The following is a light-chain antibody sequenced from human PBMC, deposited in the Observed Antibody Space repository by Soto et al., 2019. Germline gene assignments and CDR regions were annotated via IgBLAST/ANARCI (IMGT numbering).Light chain of an antibody. V-gene: IGKV3-11*01. Sequence: EIVLTQSPATLSLSPGERATLSCRASQSISSHLAWYQQKPGQTPRLLMYDASNRATAVPARFSGSGSGTDFTLTISSLEPEDLAVYYCQQRSPWPLTFGGGTKVEIK. CDR1: QSISSH. CDR3: QQRSPWPLT. J-gene: IGKJ4*01. CDR2: DAS.